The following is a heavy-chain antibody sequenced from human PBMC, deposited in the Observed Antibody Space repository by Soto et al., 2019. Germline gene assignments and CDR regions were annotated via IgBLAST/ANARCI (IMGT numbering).Heavy chain of an antibody. D-gene: IGHD6-19*01. CDR1: GFTFSSYA. V-gene: IGHV3-30-3*01. Sequence: QVQVVESGGGVVQPGRSLRLSCAASGFTFSSYAMYWVRQAPGKGLEWVAVISYDGSNKYDADSVKGRFTISRDNSKNTLYLQMNSLRAEDTAVYYCARATSGWYKDAFEIWGQGTMVTVSS. CDR2: ISYDGSNK. CDR3: ARATSGWYKDAFEI. J-gene: IGHJ3*02.